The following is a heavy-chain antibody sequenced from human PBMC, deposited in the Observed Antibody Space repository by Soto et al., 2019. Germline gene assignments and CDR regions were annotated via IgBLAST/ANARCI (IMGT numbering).Heavy chain of an antibody. CDR1: GFTFSSYW. D-gene: IGHD6-13*01. J-gene: IGHJ5*02. CDR2: INSDGSST. CDR3: ARERTSSSWYGWFDP. V-gene: IGHV3-74*01. Sequence: GSLRLSCAASGFTFSSYWMHWVRQAPGKGLVWVSRINSDGSSTSYADSVKGRFTISRDNAKNTLYLQMNSLRAEDTAVYYCARERTSSSWYGWFDPWGQGTLVTVSS.